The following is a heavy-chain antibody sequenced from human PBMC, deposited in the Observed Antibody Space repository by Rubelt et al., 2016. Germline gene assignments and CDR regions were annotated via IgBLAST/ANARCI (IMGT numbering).Heavy chain of an antibody. CDR2: ISSSGSTI. CDR3: ARMNCSGGSCYFDY. CDR1: GFTFSRYA. V-gene: IGHV3-48*03. D-gene: IGHD2-15*01. Sequence: SRGGLVQPGGSLRVSCAASGFTFSRYAMNWVRQAPGKGLEWVSYISSSGSTIYYADSVKGRFTISRDNAKNSLDLQLNNLRAEDTAVYYCARMNCSGGSCYFDYWGQGTLVTVSS. J-gene: IGHJ4*02.